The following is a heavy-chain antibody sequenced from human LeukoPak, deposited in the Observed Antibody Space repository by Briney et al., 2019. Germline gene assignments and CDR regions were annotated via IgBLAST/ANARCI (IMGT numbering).Heavy chain of an antibody. J-gene: IGHJ6*03. Sequence: SAKVSCKASGGTFSSYAISWVRQAPGQGLEWMGGIIPIFGTANYAQKSQGRVTITADESTSTAYMELSSLRSEDTAVYYCASPIAARPGYYYYYMDVWGKGTTVTVSS. CDR1: GGTFSSYA. CDR3: ASPIAARPGYYYYYMDV. CDR2: IIPIFGTA. V-gene: IGHV1-69*13. D-gene: IGHD6-6*01.